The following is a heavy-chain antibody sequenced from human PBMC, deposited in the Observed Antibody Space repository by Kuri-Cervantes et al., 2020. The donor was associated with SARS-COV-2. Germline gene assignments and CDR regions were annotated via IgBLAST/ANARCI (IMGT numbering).Heavy chain of an antibody. V-gene: IGHV4-30-4*08. D-gene: IGHD2-2*01. CDR3: ARGIVVVPAAANWFDP. CDR2: IYYSGST. CDR1: GGSISSSSYY. J-gene: IGHJ5*02. Sequence: SETLSLTCTVSGGSISSSSYYWSWIRQPPGKGLEWIGYIYYSGSTYYNPSLKSRVTISVDTSKNQFSLKLSSVTAADTAVYYCARGIVVVPAAANWFDPWGQGTLVTVSS.